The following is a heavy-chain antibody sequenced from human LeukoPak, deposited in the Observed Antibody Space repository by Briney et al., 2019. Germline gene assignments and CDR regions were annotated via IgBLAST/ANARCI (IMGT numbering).Heavy chain of an antibody. D-gene: IGHD1-26*01. CDR2: INSDGSDT. V-gene: IGHV3-74*01. J-gene: IGHJ3*02. Sequence: GRSLRLSCAASGFTFSSYGMHWVRQAPGKGLVRVSRINSDGSDTRYADSVKGRFTISRDNAKNTLSLQMNSLRVEDTAVYFCARGGSPPEALGDAFDIWGQGAMVTVSS. CDR1: GFTFSSYG. CDR3: ARGGSPPEALGDAFDI.